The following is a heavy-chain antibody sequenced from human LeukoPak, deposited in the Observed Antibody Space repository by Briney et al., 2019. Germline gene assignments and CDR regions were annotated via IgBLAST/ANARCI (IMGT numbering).Heavy chain of an antibody. CDR1: GFTFDDYT. V-gene: IGHV3-43*01. CDR2: ITWDGGST. CDR3: ASGGIYYGAAFDF. J-gene: IGHJ4*02. D-gene: IGHD1-26*01. Sequence: AGTLRLSCAASGFTFDDYTMHRVRQAPGKGLKWVSLITWDGGSTYYADSVKGRFTISRDNAKNSLYLQMNSLRAEYTALYYCASGGIYYGAAFDFWGQGILVTVSS.